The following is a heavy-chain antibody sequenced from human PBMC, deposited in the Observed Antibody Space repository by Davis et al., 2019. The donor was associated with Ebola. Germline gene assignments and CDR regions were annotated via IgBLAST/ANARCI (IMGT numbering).Heavy chain of an antibody. CDR3: AAPNYYDSSGYYAFDY. D-gene: IGHD3-22*01. V-gene: IGHV1-46*01. CDR2: INPSGGST. CDR1: GYTFTSYG. Sequence: AASVKVSCKASGYTFTSYGISWVRQAPGQGLEWMGIINPSGGSTSYAQKFQGRVTITADKSTSTAYMELSSLRSEDTAVYYCAAPNYYDSSGYYAFDYWGQGTLVTVSS. J-gene: IGHJ4*02.